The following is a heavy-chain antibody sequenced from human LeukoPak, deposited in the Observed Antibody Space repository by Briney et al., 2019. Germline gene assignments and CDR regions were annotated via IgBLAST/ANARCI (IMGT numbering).Heavy chain of an antibody. J-gene: IGHJ4*02. D-gene: IGHD1-26*01. Sequence: PGGSLRLSCAASGLTFDNAWMNWVRQTPEKGLEWVGLIKSTANGGTIDYAAPVKGRFTISRDDSKNTLYLQMNSLKIEDTAMYYCTREYSGSFDYWGQGALVTVSS. CDR3: TREYSGSFDY. CDR2: IKSTANGGTI. V-gene: IGHV3-15*01. CDR1: GLTFDNAW.